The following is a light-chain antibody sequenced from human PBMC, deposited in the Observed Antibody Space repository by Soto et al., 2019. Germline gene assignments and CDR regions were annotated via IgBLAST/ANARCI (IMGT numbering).Light chain of an antibody. CDR3: TSYTRTSAYV. CDR2: DVT. Sequence: QSVLTQPASVSGPPGQSITISCTGTSCDVGAYNYVSWYQHHPGKAPRLVIYDVTNRPSGISDRFSGSKSGNTASLTMSGLLAEDEADYYCTSYTRTSAYVFGTGTKVTVL. J-gene: IGLJ1*01. V-gene: IGLV2-14*01. CDR1: SCDVGAYNY.